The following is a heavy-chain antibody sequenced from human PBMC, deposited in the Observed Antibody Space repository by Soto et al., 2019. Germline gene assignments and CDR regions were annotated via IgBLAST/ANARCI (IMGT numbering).Heavy chain of an antibody. J-gene: IGHJ4*02. CDR1: GGSFSDYI. Sequence: QVQLQQSGAGLLKPSETLSLTCDVYGGSFSDYIWTWIRQTPGKGLQWIGQINHSGSANYNPSLKSRVTIPVPPSSSQFSLELSSVPAADTAVYYCARGLISGSHYSGGWYYFDSWGQGTQVTVSS. CDR2: INHSGSA. D-gene: IGHD1-26*01. CDR3: ARGLISGSHYSGGWYYFDS. V-gene: IGHV4-34*01.